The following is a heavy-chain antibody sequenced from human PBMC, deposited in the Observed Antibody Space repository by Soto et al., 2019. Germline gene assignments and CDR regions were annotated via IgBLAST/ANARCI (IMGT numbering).Heavy chain of an antibody. V-gene: IGHV1-3*01. CDR2: INAGNGNT. CDR1: GYTFTSYA. J-gene: IGHJ3*02. Sequence: ASVKVSCKASGYTFTSYAMHWVRQAPGQRLEWMGWINAGNGNTKYSQKFQGRVTITRDTSASTAYMELSSLRSEDTAVYYCARDQDIVVVPAAIGAFDIWGQGTVVTVSS. CDR3: ARDQDIVVVPAAIGAFDI. D-gene: IGHD2-2*01.